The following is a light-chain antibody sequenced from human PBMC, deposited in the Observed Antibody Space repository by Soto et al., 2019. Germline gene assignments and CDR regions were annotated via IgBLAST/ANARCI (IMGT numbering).Light chain of an antibody. CDR2: DAS. J-gene: IGKJ5*01. V-gene: IGKV3-11*01. CDR3: QQRSHWPPIT. Sequence: TVLTLSPGTLSLSPGERATLYCRASQNVSSNLLVWYQQHPGQAPRVLIYDASHRATGIAARFRGSGSGTDFTLTISSLEPEDAGIYYCQQRSHWPPITFGQGTRLEIK. CDR1: QNVSSN.